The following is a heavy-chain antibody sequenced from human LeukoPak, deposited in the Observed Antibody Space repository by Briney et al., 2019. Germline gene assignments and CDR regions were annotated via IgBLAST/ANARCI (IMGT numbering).Heavy chain of an antibody. CDR2: ISGSGGST. CDR3: AKVARNRIVGATIDY. D-gene: IGHD1-26*01. J-gene: IGHJ4*02. CDR1: GFTFSSYA. V-gene: IGHV3-23*01. Sequence: GGSLRLSCAASGFTFSSYAMSWVRQAPGKGLEWVSAISGSGGSTYYADPVKGRFTISRDNSKNTLYLQMNSLRAEDTAVYYCAKVARNRIVGATIDYWGQGTLVTVSS.